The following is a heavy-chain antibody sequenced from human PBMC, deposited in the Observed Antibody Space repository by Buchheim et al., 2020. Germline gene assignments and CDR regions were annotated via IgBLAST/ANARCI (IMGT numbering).Heavy chain of an antibody. CDR1: GFTFSSYS. J-gene: IGHJ4*02. Sequence: EVQLVESGGGLVKPGGSLRLSCAASGFTFSSYSMNWVRQAPGKGLEWVSSISSSSSYIYYADSVKGRFTIPRDNAKNSLSLQMNSLRAEDTAVYYCARDESRWLQLLDYWGQGTL. D-gene: IGHD5-24*01. CDR2: ISSSSSYI. V-gene: IGHV3-21*01. CDR3: ARDESRWLQLLDY.